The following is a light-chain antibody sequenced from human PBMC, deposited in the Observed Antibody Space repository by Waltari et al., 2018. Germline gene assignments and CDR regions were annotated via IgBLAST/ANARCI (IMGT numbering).Light chain of an antibody. J-gene: IGKJ5*01. CDR1: PDITND. CDR3: QQYNHYPIT. CDR2: AAS. Sequence: DIQMTQSPSSLSASVGDTVTITCRASPDITNDLAWFQQRPGKSPTSLISAASTLQGGVASRFRGFGFGTDFTLIISNLQPEDFATYYCQQYNHYPITVGQGTRLE. V-gene: IGKV1-16*01.